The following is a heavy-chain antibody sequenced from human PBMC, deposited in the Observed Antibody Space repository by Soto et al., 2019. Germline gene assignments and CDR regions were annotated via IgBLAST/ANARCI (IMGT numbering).Heavy chain of an antibody. CDR2: IYHSGST. CDR1: GGSISSGGYS. V-gene: IGHV4-30-2*01. J-gene: IGHJ4*02. Sequence: QLQLQESGSGLVKPSQTLSLTCAVSGGSISSGGYSWSWIRQPPGKGLEYIGYIYHSGSTYYNPSHMSRVTISVDRSKNQFSLKLSSVTAADTAVYYCARVRSGCVIDYWGQVTLVTVSS. D-gene: IGHD6-19*01. CDR3: ARVRSGCVIDY.